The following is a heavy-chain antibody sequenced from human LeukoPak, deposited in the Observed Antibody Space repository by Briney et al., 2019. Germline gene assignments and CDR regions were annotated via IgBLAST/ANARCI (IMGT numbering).Heavy chain of an antibody. CDR3: AKEGTVTTFSGLGFDY. CDR2: ISYDGSNK. V-gene: IGHV3-30*18. CDR1: GFTFSSYG. D-gene: IGHD4-17*01. Sequence: GRSLRLSCAASGFTFSSYGMHWVRQAPGKGLEWVAFISYDGSNKYYTDFVKGRFTISRDNSRNTLYLQMNSLRAEDTAVYYCAKEGTVTTFSGLGFDYWGQGTLVTVSS. J-gene: IGHJ4*02.